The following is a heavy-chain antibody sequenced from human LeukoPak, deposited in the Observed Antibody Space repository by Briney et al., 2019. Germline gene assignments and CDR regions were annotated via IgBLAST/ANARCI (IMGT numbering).Heavy chain of an antibody. J-gene: IGHJ6*02. CDR2: ISGSSSNI. V-gene: IGHV3-48*01. Sequence: GGSLRLSCAASGFTFSTYSMNWVRQAPGKGLEWVSYISGSSSNIYYADSVKGRFTISRDNAKNSLYLQMNTLRAEDTAVYYCARVLVVPLVSIHMDVWGQGTTVTASS. CDR3: ARVLVVPLVSIHMDV. D-gene: IGHD2-2*01. CDR1: GFTFSTYS.